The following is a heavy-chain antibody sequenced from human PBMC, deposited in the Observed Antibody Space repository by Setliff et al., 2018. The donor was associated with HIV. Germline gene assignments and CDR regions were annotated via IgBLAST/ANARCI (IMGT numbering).Heavy chain of an antibody. Sequence: SETLSLTCAVSGYSISSGYYWGWLRQPPGRGLERSGNIYSTGATNYNPSLKSRVTLSADTSKNQPSLSLTSVTAADTAVYFCARDRSKYGTGSSAYNWFDPWGLGTLVTVSS. D-gene: IGHD3-16*01. J-gene: IGHJ5*02. V-gene: IGHV4-38-2*02. CDR3: ARDRSKYGTGSSAYNWFDP. CDR2: IYSTGAT. CDR1: GYSISSGYY.